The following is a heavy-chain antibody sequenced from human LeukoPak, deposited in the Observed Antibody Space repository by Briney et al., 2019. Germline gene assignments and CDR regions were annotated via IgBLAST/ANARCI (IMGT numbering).Heavy chain of an antibody. CDR2: ISGSGGST. CDR1: GFTFEDYA. CDR3: ARRASSWAFDY. D-gene: IGHD6-13*01. Sequence: QPGGSLRLSCAASGFTFEDYAMSWVRQAPGKGLEWVSAISGSGGSTYYADSVKGRFTISRDNAKNSLYLQMNSLRAEDTAVYYCARRASSWAFDYWGQGTLVTVSS. V-gene: IGHV3-23*01. J-gene: IGHJ4*02.